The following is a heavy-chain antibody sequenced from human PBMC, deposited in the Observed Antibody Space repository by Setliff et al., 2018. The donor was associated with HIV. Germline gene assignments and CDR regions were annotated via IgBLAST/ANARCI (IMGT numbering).Heavy chain of an antibody. J-gene: IGHJ4*02. CDR3: ARPPAEYSVRGVPALFEF. CDR2: IYYSGSP. Sequence: PSETLSLTCAVYGESFSDDYWSWIRQPPGWGLEWIGSIYYSGSPYYSPSFKSRVTMSVDTSKNQFSLKINSVTAADTALYYCARPPAEYSVRGVPALFEFWGLGALVTVSS. V-gene: IGHV4-34*01. CDR1: GESFSDDY. D-gene: IGHD3-10*01.